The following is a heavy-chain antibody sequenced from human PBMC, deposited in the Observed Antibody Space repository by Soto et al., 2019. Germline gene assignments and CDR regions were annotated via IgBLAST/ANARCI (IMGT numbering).Heavy chain of an antibody. J-gene: IGHJ6*02. V-gene: IGHV1-2*02. Sequence: GASVKVSCKASGYTFTGYYMHWVRQAPGQGLEWMGWINPNSGGTNYAQKFQGGVTMTRDTSISTVYMELSRLRSDDTAVYYCARTRAVAPLKPFYYYGMDVWGQGTTVTVSS. D-gene: IGHD6-19*01. CDR1: GYTFTGYY. CDR3: ARTRAVAPLKPFYYYGMDV. CDR2: INPNSGGT.